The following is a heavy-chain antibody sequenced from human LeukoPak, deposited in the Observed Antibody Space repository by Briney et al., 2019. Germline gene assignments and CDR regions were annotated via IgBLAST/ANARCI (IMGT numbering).Heavy chain of an antibody. J-gene: IGHJ6*02. D-gene: IGHD5-18*01. CDR2: ISDSGGST. Sequence: GGSLRLSCSASGFPFSSCAMHWVRQAPGKGLEYVSAISDSGGSTYYADSVKGRFTISRDNSKNTLYLQMSSLRAEDTAVYFCVRGYSYGPYGMDVWGQGTTVTVSS. V-gene: IGHV3-64D*09. CDR1: GFPFSSCA. CDR3: VRGYSYGPYGMDV.